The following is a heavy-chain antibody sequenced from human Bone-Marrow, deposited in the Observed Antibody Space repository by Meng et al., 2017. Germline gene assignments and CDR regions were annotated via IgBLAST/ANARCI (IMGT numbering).Heavy chain of an antibody. J-gene: IGHJ3*02. CDR3: ARGNAMVRGAGEGAFDI. CDR1: GFTVSSNY. D-gene: IGHD3-10*01. V-gene: IGHV3-66*01. Sequence: GESLKISCAASGFTVSSNYMSWVRQAPGKGLEWVSVIHSGGSTYYADSVKGRFTISRDNSKNTLYLQMNSLRAEDTDVYYYARGNAMVRGAGEGAFDIWGQGTMVTVSS. CDR2: IHSGGST.